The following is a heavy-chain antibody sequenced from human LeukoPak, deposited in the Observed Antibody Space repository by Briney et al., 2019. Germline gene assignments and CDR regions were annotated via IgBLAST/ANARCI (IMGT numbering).Heavy chain of an antibody. D-gene: IGHD3-22*01. CDR2: IIPIFNTA. J-gene: IGHJ4*02. CDR3: ARQPGSGYLIPFDY. CDR1: GGTFSSYA. Sequence: SVKVSCKASGGTFSSYAISWVRQAPGQGLEWMGGIIPIFNTANYAQKFQGRVTITADESTSTAYMELSSLTSEDTAVYFCARQPGSGYLIPFDYWGQGTLVTVSS. V-gene: IGHV1-69*13.